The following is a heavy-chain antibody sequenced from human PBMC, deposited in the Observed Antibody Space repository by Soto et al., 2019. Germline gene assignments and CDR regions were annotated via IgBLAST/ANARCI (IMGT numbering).Heavy chain of an antibody. J-gene: IGHJ6*03. V-gene: IGHV4-39*01. Sequence: SETLSLTCTVSGGSISSSSYYWGWIRQPPGKGLERIGSIYYSGSTYYNPSLKSRVTISVDTSKNQFSLKLSSVIAADTAFYFCARHFFVRWLRHYYYMDVWGKGTTVTVSS. CDR2: IYYSGST. D-gene: IGHD5-12*01. CDR3: ARHFFVRWLRHYYYMDV. CDR1: GGSISSSSYY.